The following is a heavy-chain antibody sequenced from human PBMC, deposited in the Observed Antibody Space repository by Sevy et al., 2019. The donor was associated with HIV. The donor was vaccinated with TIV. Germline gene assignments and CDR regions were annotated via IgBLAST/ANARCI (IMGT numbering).Heavy chain of an antibody. V-gene: IGHV3-53*01. J-gene: IGHJ6*02. Sequence: GGSLRLSCVAYGFTVSSNFMTWVRQAPGKGLEWVSIIYSGGDTYYADSVKGRFTISRDNSKNTLYLHMNNLRAEDTAVYYCARDLRVATASGGMDVWGQGTTVTVSS. CDR3: ARDLRVATASGGMDV. CDR1: GFTVSSNF. D-gene: IGHD6-13*01. CDR2: IYSGGDT.